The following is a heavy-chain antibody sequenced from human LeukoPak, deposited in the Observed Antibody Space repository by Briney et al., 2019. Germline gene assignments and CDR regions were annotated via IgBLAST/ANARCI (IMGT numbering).Heavy chain of an antibody. CDR2: ISSSSTYI. CDR3: ARDRGYADY. Sequence: GGSLRLSYAASGFTFSSYSMKWVRQAPGKGLEWVSSISSSSTYIYYADSVKGRFTVSRDNAKNSLYLQMNSLRAEDTAVYYCARDRGYADYWGQGDLVTVSS. D-gene: IGHD1-1*01. CDR1: GFTFSSYS. V-gene: IGHV3-21*01. J-gene: IGHJ4*02.